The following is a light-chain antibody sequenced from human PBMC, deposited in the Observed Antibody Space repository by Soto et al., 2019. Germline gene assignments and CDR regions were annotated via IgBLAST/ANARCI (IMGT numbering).Light chain of an antibody. CDR1: QGISSY. CDR2: AAS. CDR3: QQYYSYPLT. V-gene: IGKV1-8*01. J-gene: IGKJ4*01. Sequence: IKMTQSPSSLSASVGDRVTITCRASQGISSYLAWYQQKPGKAPKLLIYAASTLQSGVPSRFSGSGSGTDFTLTISCLQSEDFATYYCQQYYSYPLTFGGGTKVDIK.